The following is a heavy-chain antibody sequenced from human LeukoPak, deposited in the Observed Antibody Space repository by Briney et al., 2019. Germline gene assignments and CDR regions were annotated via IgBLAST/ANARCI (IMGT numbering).Heavy chain of an antibody. D-gene: IGHD6-19*01. J-gene: IGHJ4*02. Sequence: SCKASGYTFTVYYMHWVRQAPGKGLEWVSGISWNSGSIGYADSVKGRFTISRDNAKNSLYLQTNSLRAEDMALYYCAKDIVGGGWSYFDYWGQGTLVTVSS. CDR3: AKDIVGGGWSYFDY. CDR2: ISWNSGSI. CDR1: GYTFTVYY. V-gene: IGHV3-9*03.